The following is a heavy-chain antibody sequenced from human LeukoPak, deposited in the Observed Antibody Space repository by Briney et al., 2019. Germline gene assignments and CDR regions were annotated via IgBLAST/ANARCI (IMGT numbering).Heavy chain of an antibody. D-gene: IGHD1-26*01. J-gene: IGHJ4*02. CDR2: ISGSGGST. Sequence: PGASLRLSCAASGFTFSSYAMSWVRQAPGKGLEWVSAISGSGGSTYYADSVKGRFTISRDNSKNTLYLQMNSLRTEDTAVYYCAKDRRGSYGRGLDYWGQGTLVTVSS. V-gene: IGHV3-23*01. CDR1: GFTFSSYA. CDR3: AKDRRGSYGRGLDY.